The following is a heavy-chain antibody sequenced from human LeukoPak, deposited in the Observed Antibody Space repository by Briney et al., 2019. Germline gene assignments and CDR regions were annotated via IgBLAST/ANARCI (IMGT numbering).Heavy chain of an antibody. D-gene: IGHD1-1*01. CDR1: GYTFTSYG. CDR3: ARAHWNPARSGYYYGMDV. Sequence: GASVKVSCKASGYTFTSYGISWARQAPGQGLEWMGWISAYNGNTNYAQKLQGRVTMTTDTSTSTAYMELRSLRSDDTAVYYCARAHWNPARSGYYYGMDVWGQGTTVTVSS. CDR2: ISAYNGNT. J-gene: IGHJ6*02. V-gene: IGHV1-18*01.